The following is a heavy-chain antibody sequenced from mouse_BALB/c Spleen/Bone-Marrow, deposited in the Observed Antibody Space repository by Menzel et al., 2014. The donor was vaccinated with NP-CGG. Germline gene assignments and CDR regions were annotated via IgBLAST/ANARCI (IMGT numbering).Heavy chain of an antibody. D-gene: IGHD1-1*01. CDR2: IDPANVNT. V-gene: IGHV14-3*02. Sequence: EVKLVESGAELVKPGASVKLSCTASGFNIKDTYMRWVKQRPEQGLEWIGRIDPANVNTKYDPKFQGKATITADTSSNTAYLQLSSLTSEDTAVYYCASYVYGYYFDYWGQGTTLTVSS. CDR1: GFNIKDTY. CDR3: ASYVYGYYFDY. J-gene: IGHJ2*01.